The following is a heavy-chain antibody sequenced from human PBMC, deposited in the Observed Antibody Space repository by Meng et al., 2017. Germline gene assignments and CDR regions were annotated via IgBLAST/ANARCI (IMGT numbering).Heavy chain of an antibody. Sequence: QVQLVESGGGVVQPGRSLRLSCAASGFTFSSYAMHWVRQAPGKGLEWVAVISYDGSNKYYADSVKGRSTISRDNSKNTLYLQMNSLRAEDTAVYYCASMGYWGQGTLVTVSS. CDR2: ISYDGSNK. CDR1: GFTFSSYA. CDR3: ASMGY. D-gene: IGHD3-10*01. J-gene: IGHJ4*02. V-gene: IGHV3-30*01.